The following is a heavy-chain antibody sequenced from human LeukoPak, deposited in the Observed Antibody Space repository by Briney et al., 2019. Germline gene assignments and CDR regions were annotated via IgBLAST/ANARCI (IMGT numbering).Heavy chain of an antibody. D-gene: IGHD1-26*01. Sequence: AASVKVSCKASGGTFSSYAISWVRQAPGQGLEWMGRIIPIFGTANSAQKFQGRVTITTDESTSTAYMELSSLRSEDTAVYYCARSLRSGSYAFDYWGQGTLVTVSS. J-gene: IGHJ4*02. CDR3: ARSLRSGSYAFDY. CDR2: IIPIFGTA. V-gene: IGHV1-69*05. CDR1: GGTFSSYA.